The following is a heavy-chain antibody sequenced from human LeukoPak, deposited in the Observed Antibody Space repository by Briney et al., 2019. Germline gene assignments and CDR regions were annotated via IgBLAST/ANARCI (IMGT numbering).Heavy chain of an antibody. CDR1: GFTFSNYA. CDR2: ISGSGGST. D-gene: IGHD3-22*01. V-gene: IGHV3-23*01. Sequence: GGSLRLSCAASGFTFSNYAMSWVRQAPGKGLEWVSAISGSGGSTYYADSVKGRFTISRDNSKNTLYLQVNSLRAEDTAVYYCARRYYYDSSGYYYPFDYWGQGTLVTVSS. J-gene: IGHJ4*02. CDR3: ARRYYYDSSGYYYPFDY.